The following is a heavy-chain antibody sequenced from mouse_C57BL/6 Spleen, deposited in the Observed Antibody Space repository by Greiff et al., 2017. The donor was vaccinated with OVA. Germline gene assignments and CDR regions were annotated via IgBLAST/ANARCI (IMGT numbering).Heavy chain of an antibody. Sequence: EVQGVESGGGLVKPGGSLKLSCAASGFTFSSYAMSWVRQTPEKRLEWVATISDGGSYTYYPDNVKGRFTISRDNAKNNLYLQMSHLKSEDTAMYYCARPGGYYGSSHWYFDVWGTGTTVTVSS. CDR2: ISDGGSYT. CDR3: ARPGGYYGSSHWYFDV. J-gene: IGHJ1*03. CDR1: GFTFSSYA. V-gene: IGHV5-4*01. D-gene: IGHD1-1*01.